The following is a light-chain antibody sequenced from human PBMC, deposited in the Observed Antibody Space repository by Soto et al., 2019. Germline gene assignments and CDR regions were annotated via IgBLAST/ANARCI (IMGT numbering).Light chain of an antibody. CDR2: GAS. CDR3: QQYSSPPRT. J-gene: IGKJ1*01. V-gene: IGKV3-20*01. Sequence: EIVLTQSPGSLSLSPGERATLSCRASQSVSSYLAWYQQKPGQAPRLLIYGASNRATGFADRFSGSGSGTDFSLTISRLEPEDSAVYYCQQYSSPPRTFGQGTKVEIK. CDR1: QSVSSY.